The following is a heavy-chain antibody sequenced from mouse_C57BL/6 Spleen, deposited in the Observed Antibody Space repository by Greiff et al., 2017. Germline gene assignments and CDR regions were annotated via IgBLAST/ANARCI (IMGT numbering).Heavy chain of an antibody. CDR3: ARERAYGYDADFDY. J-gene: IGHJ2*01. D-gene: IGHD2-2*01. CDR1: GFTFSSYA. CDR2: ISDGGSYT. Sequence: DVHLVESGGGLVKPGGSLKLSCAASGFTFSSYAMSWVRQTPEKRLEWVATISDGGSYTYYPDNVKGRFTISRDNAKNNLYLQMSHLKSEDTAMYYCARERAYGYDADFDYWGQGTTLTVSS. V-gene: IGHV5-4*01.